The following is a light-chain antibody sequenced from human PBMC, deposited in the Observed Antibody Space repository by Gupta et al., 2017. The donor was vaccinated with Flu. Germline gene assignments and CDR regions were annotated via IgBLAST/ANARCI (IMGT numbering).Light chain of an antibody. CDR2: GTS. CDR3: HQYGDSPQT. Sequence: VVSTLSPRTLSLSPGERATLSCRASQSFSSRYLAWYQQRPGQAPRLLVHGTSRRAAGIPDRFSGSASGTDFTLTISRLEPEDFAVYFCHQYGDSPQTFGQGTKVEIK. V-gene: IGKV3-20*01. CDR1: QSFSSRY. J-gene: IGKJ1*01.